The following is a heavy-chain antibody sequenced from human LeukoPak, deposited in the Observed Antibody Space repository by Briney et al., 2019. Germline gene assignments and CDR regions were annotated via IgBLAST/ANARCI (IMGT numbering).Heavy chain of an antibody. J-gene: IGHJ4*02. CDR1: GYTFTGYY. Sequence: ASVKVSCKASGYTFTGYYMHWVRQAPGQGLGWMGWINPNSGGTNYAQKFQGRVTMTRDTSISTAYMELSRLRSDDTAVYYCARVHSGWAPTTDYWGQGTLVTVSS. CDR3: ARVHSGWAPTTDY. V-gene: IGHV1-2*02. D-gene: IGHD6-19*01. CDR2: INPNSGGT.